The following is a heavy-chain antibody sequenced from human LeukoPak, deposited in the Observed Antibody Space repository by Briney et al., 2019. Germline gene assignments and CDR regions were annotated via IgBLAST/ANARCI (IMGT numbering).Heavy chain of an antibody. Sequence: SETLSLTCAVYGGSFSGYYWSWIRQPPGKGLEWIGEINHSGSTNYNPSLKSRVTISVDTSKNQFSLKLSSVTAADTAVYYCARARSGDIVVVVAANVFDYWGQGTLVTVSS. D-gene: IGHD2-15*01. CDR3: ARARSGDIVVVVAANVFDY. J-gene: IGHJ4*02. CDR2: INHSGST. V-gene: IGHV4-34*01. CDR1: GGSFSGYY.